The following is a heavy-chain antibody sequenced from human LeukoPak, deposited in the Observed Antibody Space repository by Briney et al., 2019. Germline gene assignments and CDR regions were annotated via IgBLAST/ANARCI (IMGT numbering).Heavy chain of an antibody. CDR1: GFTFSSNY. V-gene: IGHV3-66*01. CDR2: ISSGGDT. CDR3: AGVRTGAFDI. J-gene: IGHJ3*02. Sequence: GGSLRLSCAASGFTFSSNYMTWVRQAPGKGLEWVSVISSGGDTYYADSVKGRFTISRDSSKNTLSLQMNNLRGEDTAVYYCAGVRTGAFDIWGQGTMVTVSS.